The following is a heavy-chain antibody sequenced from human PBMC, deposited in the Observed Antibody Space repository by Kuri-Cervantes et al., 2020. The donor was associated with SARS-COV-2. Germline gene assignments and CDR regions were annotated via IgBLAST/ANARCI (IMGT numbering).Heavy chain of an antibody. V-gene: IGHV1-69*10. D-gene: IGHD6-19*01. CDR1: GGTFSTAI. J-gene: IGHJ4*02. CDR2: IMPALGMP. CDR3: ASDGVSGSLSLDF. Sequence: SVKVSCKASGGTFSTAIISWVRQGPGQGLEGMGGIMPALGMPNYAQKFRDRVTITADTSTATAFLELSGLKSEDTALYYCASDGVSGSLSLDFWGQGTLVTVSS.